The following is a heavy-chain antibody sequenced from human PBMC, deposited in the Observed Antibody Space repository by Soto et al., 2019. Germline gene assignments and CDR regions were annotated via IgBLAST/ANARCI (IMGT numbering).Heavy chain of an antibody. CDR3: ARLTFGVVTQDAFDI. Sequence: QVQLVQSGAEVKKPGASVKVSCKASGYTFTGYYMHWVRQAPGQGLEWMGWINPNSGGTNYAQKFQGWVTMTRDTSISTAYRELSRLRSDDTAVYYCARLTFGVVTQDAFDIWGQGTMVTVSS. J-gene: IGHJ3*02. V-gene: IGHV1-2*04. D-gene: IGHD3-3*01. CDR2: INPNSGGT. CDR1: GYTFTGYY.